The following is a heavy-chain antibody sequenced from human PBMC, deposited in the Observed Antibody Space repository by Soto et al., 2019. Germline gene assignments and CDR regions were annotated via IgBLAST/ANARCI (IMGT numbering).Heavy chain of an antibody. CDR1: GVSFSDHF. CDR3: ARVVHGDRYSLGS. J-gene: IGHJ4*02. D-gene: IGHD4-4*01. Sequence: GGSLGLSCAASGVSFSDHFMDWVRQAPGKGLEWVGRTRNKANSYTTEYAASVKGRFTISRDDSKNSLYLQMNGLKTEDTAVYYCARVVHGDRYSLGSWGPGTLVTVSS. V-gene: IGHV3-72*01. CDR2: TRNKANSYTT.